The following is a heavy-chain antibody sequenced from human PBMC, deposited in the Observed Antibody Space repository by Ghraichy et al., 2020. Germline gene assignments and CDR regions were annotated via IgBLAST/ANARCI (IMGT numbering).Heavy chain of an antibody. CDR2: ISYDGSNK. J-gene: IGHJ4*02. CDR3: ANGITMIEIDY. Sequence: GESLNISCAASGFTFSSYGMHWVRQAPGKGLEWVAVISYDGSNKYYADSVKGRFTISRDNSKNTLYLQMNSLRAEDTAVYYCANGITMIEIDYWGQGTLSPSPQ. D-gene: IGHD3-22*01. V-gene: IGHV3-30*18. CDR1: GFTFSSYG.